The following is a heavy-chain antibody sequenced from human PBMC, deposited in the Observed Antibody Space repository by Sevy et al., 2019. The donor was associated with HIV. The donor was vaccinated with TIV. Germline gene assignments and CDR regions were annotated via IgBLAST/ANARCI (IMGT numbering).Heavy chain of an antibody. CDR3: ARGLWFGELGGWFDP. CDR1: GFTFSSYA. D-gene: IGHD3-10*01. Sequence: GGSLRLSCAASGFTFSSYAMHWVRQAPGKGLEWVAVISYDGSNKYYADSVKGRFTISRDNFKNTLYLQMNSLRAEDTAVYYCARGLWFGELGGWFDPWGQGTLVTVSS. J-gene: IGHJ5*02. CDR2: ISYDGSNK. V-gene: IGHV3-30-3*01.